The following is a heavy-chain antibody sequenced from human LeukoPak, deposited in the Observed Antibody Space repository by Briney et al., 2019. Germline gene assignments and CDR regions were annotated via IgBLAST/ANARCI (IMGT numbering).Heavy chain of an antibody. V-gene: IGHV3-30*04. CDR1: GFTFSSYA. CDR3: AKSPARYSPPDY. J-gene: IGHJ4*01. D-gene: IGHD2-15*01. CDR2: ISYDGSNK. Sequence: GGSLRLSCAASGFTFSSYAMHWVRQAPGKGLEWVAVISYDGSNKYYADSVKGRFTISRDNSKNTLYLQMNSLRAEDTAVYYCAKSPARYSPPDYWGQGTLVTVSS.